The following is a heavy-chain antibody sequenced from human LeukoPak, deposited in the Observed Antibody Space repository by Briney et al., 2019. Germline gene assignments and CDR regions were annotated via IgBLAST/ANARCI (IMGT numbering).Heavy chain of an antibody. J-gene: IGHJ4*02. CDR3: ARLNSGFHALDY. CDR2: ISAYNGNT. V-gene: IGHV1-18*01. D-gene: IGHD5-12*01. Sequence: ASVKVSCKASGVTFSDYALNWVRQAPGQGLEWMGWISAYNGNTNYAQKLQGRVTMTTDTSTSTAYMELRSLRSDDTAVYYCARLNSGFHALDYWGQGTLVTVSS. CDR1: GVTFSDYA.